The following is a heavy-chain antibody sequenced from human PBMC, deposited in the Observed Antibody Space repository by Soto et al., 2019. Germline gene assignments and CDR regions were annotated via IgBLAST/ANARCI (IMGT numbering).Heavy chain of an antibody. Sequence: QVQLQQWGAGLLKPSETLSLTCAVYGGSFSGYYWSWIRQPPGKGLEWIGEINHSGSTNYNPSLKSRVTISVDTSKIQFSLKLSSVTAADTAVYYCARDLYSSSSPFDYWGQGTLVTVSS. CDR1: GGSFSGYY. CDR2: INHSGST. J-gene: IGHJ4*02. CDR3: ARDLYSSSSPFDY. D-gene: IGHD6-13*01. V-gene: IGHV4-34*01.